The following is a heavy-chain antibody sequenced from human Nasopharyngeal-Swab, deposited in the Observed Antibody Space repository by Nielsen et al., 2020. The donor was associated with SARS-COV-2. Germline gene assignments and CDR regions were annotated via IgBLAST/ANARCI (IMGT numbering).Heavy chain of an antibody. J-gene: IGHJ4*02. CDR2: VSWNSGSI. Sequence: GGSLRLSCAGSGFTFDDYAMHWVRQVPGKGLEWVSGVSWNSGSIGYADSVKGRFTISRDNAKNSLYLQMDSLRAEGTALYYCAKLVDSSGYYNDYWGQGTLVTVSS. CDR3: AKLVDSSGYYNDY. D-gene: IGHD3-22*01. CDR1: GFTFDDYA. V-gene: IGHV3-9*01.